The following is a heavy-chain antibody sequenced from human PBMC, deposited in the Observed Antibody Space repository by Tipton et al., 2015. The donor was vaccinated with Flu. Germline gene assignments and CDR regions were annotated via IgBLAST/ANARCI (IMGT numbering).Heavy chain of an antibody. D-gene: IGHD2-15*01. CDR2: IHGSGGS. CDR3: ARLYTTAGWYYGMDV. V-gene: IGHV4-61*02. J-gene: IGHJ6*02. CDR1: GGSVNSDNNY. Sequence: TLSLTYTVSGGSVNSDNNYWSWIRQPAGKGLEWIGRIHGSGGSNYNPSLRGRVTISADTSKNQFSLNLRSVTAADTAVYYCARLYTTAGWYYGMDVWGQGTAVTVSS.